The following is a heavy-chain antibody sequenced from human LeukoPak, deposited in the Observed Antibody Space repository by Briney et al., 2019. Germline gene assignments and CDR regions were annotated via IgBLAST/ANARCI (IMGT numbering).Heavy chain of an antibody. CDR2: VDPEDGET. Sequence: RASVTVSCKFSGYTFTDYYMHWDQQAPGKGLGWMGLVDPEDGETIYAEKFQGRVTITADTSTDTAYMELSSLRSEDTAVYYCATGWVVVVPAASRVWDTLVDYWGQGTLVTVSS. J-gene: IGHJ4*02. D-gene: IGHD2-2*01. CDR3: ATGWVVVVPAASRVWDTLVDY. CDR1: GYTFTDYY. V-gene: IGHV1-69-2*01.